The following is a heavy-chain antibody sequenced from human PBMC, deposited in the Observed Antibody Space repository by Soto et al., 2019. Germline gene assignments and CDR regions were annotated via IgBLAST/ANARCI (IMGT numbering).Heavy chain of an antibody. J-gene: IGHJ5*02. D-gene: IGHD2-2*01. CDR1: GFTVSSIY. CDR2: IYTGGST. Sequence: GGSLRLSCAASGFTVSSIYMSWVRQAPGKGLEWVSVIYTGGSTYYADSVKGRFTISRDNAKNTLYLQMNRLRAEDTAVYYCAREFCSSPTCPWGQGTLVTVSS. V-gene: IGHV3-53*01. CDR3: AREFCSSPTCP.